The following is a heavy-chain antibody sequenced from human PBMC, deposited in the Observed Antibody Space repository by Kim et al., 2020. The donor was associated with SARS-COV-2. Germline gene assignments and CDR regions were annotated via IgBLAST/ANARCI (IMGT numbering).Heavy chain of an antibody. Sequence: GGSLRLSCAASGFIFSDHAMNWVRQAPGRGVEWVSGMSGSDGTTYYADSVKGRFTISRDNSKNKLFLLMSALTAEDTAMYYCAKSDCGTAGCYLINYWG. V-gene: IGHV3-23*01. D-gene: IGHD2-15*01. CDR2: MSGSDGTT. CDR1: GFIFSDHA. J-gene: IGHJ4*01. CDR3: AKSDCGTAGCYLINY.